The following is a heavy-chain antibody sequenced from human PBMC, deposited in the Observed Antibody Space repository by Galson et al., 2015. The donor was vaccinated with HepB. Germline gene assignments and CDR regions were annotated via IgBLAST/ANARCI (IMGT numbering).Heavy chain of an antibody. D-gene: IGHD6-19*01. CDR1: GYRFTTFW. CDR3: ASHRAVSSTGVVDN. CDR2: IDPSDSKT. J-gene: IGHJ4*02. Sequence: QSGAEVKKPGESLRISCKGSGYRFTTFWISWVRQKPGKGLEWMGRIDPSDSKTNYSPSFQGHVTISADKSISTAHLQWSSLEASDSAMYYCASHRAVSSTGVVDNWGRGTLVTVSP. V-gene: IGHV5-10-1*01.